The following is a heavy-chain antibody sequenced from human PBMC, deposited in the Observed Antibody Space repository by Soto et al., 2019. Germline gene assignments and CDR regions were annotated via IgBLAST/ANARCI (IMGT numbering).Heavy chain of an antibody. CDR2: ISAYNGNT. V-gene: IGHV1-18*01. CDR1: GYTFTSYG. J-gene: IGHJ5*02. D-gene: IGHD3-3*01. CDR3: ARDGLRFLEWLLPNNWFDP. Sequence: ASVKVSCKASGYTFTSYGISWVRQAPGQGLEWMGWISAYNGNTNYAQKLQGRVTMTTDTSTSTAYMELRSLRSDDTAVYYCARDGLRFLEWLLPNNWFDPWGQGTLVTVSS.